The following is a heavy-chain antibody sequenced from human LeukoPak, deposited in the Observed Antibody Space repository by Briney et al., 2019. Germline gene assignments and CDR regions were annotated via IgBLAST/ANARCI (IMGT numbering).Heavy chain of an antibody. Sequence: XAPXXGLEWVSSISSSSSYIYYADSVKGRFTISRDNAKNSLYLQMNSLRAEDTAVYYCARKGILDYWGQGTLVTVSS. CDR3: ARKGILDY. V-gene: IGHV3-21*01. J-gene: IGHJ4*02. CDR2: ISSSSSYI.